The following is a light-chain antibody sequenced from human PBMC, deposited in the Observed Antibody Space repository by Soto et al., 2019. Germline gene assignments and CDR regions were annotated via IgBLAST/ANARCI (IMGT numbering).Light chain of an antibody. Sequence: EIVMTQSPATLSVSPGERDTLSCRASQSVSSNLAWYQQKPGQAPRLLIYDASTRATGIPARFSGSGSGTEFTLTISSLQSEDFAVYYCQQYNNWPPGTFGQGTKV. J-gene: IGKJ1*01. V-gene: IGKV3-15*01. CDR1: QSVSSN. CDR3: QQYNNWPPGT. CDR2: DAS.